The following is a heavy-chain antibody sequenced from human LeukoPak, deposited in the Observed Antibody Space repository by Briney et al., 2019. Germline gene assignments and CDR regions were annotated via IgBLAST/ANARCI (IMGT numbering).Heavy chain of an antibody. CDR1: RYTFTDYY. CDR2: ISPSTGVT. D-gene: IGHD2/OR15-2a*01. V-gene: IGHV1-2*02. Sequence: ASVRVSCKASRYTFTDYYFHWVRQAPGQGLEWMGWISPSTGVTNYAQIFQGRVTMTRDTSLNTAYLELRTLRYDDTAMYYCARPKYGGEYYFDYWGQGTLVTVAS. CDR3: ARPKYGGEYYFDY. J-gene: IGHJ4*02.